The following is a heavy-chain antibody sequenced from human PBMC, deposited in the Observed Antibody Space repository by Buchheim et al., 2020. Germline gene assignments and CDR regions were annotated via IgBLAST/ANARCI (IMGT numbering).Heavy chain of an antibody. J-gene: IGHJ4*02. CDR1: GFTFSSYS. Sequence: EVQLVESGGGLVQPGGSLRLSCAASGFTFSSYSMNWVRQAPGKGLEWVSYISSSSSTIYYADSVKGRFTISRDNAKNSLYLQMNSLRDEDTAVYYCARGPEVWPDIVVVPAATDYFDYWGQGTL. CDR3: ARGPEVWPDIVVVPAATDYFDY. D-gene: IGHD2-2*01. CDR2: ISSSSSTI. V-gene: IGHV3-48*02.